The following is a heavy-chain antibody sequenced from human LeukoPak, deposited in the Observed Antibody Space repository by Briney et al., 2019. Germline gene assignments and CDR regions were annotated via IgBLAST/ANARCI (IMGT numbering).Heavy chain of an antibody. V-gene: IGHV3-53*01. D-gene: IGHD4-17*01. CDR1: GLTVSGNY. J-gene: IGHJ4*02. CDR2: IYSGGST. CDR3: ARVSEDGVPGGY. Sequence: PGGSLRLSCAASGLTVSGNYMSWVRQAPGKGLEWVSVIYSGGSTYHADSVKGRFTISRDNSKNTLYLQMNSLRAEDTAVYYCARVSEDGVPGGYWGQGTLVTVSS.